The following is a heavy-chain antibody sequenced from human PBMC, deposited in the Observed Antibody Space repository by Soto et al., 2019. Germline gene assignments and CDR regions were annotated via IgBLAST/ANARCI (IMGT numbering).Heavy chain of an antibody. J-gene: IGHJ4*02. CDR1: GGSISSYY. V-gene: IGHV4-59*01. Sequence: SETLSLTCTVSGGSISSYYWSWIRQPPGRGLEWIGYIYYGGSTKYNPSLKSRVTISGDRSKNQFSLKLSSVTAADTAVYYCARDNWGLFDYWGQGTLVTVSS. D-gene: IGHD7-27*01. CDR3: ARDNWGLFDY. CDR2: IYYGGST.